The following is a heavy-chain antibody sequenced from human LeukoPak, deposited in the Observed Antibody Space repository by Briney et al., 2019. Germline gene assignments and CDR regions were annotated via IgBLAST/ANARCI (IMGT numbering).Heavy chain of an antibody. J-gene: IGHJ4*02. Sequence: QPGGSLRLSCAASGFTFSSYAMSWVRQAPGKGLEWVPAISGSGGSTYYADSVKGRFTISRDNSKNTLYLQMNSLRAEDTAVYYCAKDRNVEILFDYWGQGTLVTVSS. V-gene: IGHV3-23*01. CDR3: AKDRNVEILFDY. CDR2: ISGSGGST. D-gene: IGHD2-21*01. CDR1: GFTFSSYA.